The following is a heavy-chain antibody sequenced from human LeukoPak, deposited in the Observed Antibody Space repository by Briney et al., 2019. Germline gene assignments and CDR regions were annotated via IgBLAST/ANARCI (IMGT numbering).Heavy chain of an antibody. V-gene: IGHV3-48*02. CDR3: ARDPGDY. J-gene: IGHJ4*02. CDR1: GFTFSTYT. CDR2: ISSSSSAI. D-gene: IGHD3-10*01. Sequence: GGSLRLSCAASGFTFSTYTMNWVRQAPGKGLEWVSYISSSSSAIFYADSVKGRFTISRDNTKNSLYLQMNSLRDEDTAVYFCARDPGDYWGQGTLVTVSS.